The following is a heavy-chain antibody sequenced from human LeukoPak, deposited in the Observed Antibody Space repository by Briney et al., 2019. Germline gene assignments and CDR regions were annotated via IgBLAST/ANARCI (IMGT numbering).Heavy chain of an antibody. CDR3: AKDYLYYDSSGHDY. CDR1: GFTFSSYA. D-gene: IGHD3-22*01. V-gene: IGHV3-23*01. J-gene: IGHJ4*02. CDR2: ISGSGGST. Sequence: GSLRLSCAASGFTFSSYAMNWVRQAPGKGLEWVSAISGSGGSTYYADSVKGRFTISRDNSKNTLYLQMNSLRAEDTAVYYCAKDYLYYDSSGHDYWGQGTLVTVSS.